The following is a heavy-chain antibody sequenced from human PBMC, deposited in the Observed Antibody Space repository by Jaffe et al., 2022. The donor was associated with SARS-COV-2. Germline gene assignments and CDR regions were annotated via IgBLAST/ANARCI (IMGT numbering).Heavy chain of an antibody. D-gene: IGHD3-22*01. J-gene: IGHJ1*01. V-gene: IGHV3-72*01. CDR1: GFTFSDHY. Sequence: EVQLVESGGGLVQPGGSLRLSCAASGFTFSDHYMDWVRQAPGKGLEWVGRTRNKADSYTTEYAASVKGRFTISRDDSKNSLYLQMNSLKTEDTAVYYCAREGDSSGHRYFQHWGQGTLVTVSS. CDR3: AREGDSSGHRYFQH. CDR2: TRNKADSYTT.